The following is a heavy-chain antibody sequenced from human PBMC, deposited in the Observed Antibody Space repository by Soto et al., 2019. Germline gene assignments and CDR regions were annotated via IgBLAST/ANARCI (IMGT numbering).Heavy chain of an antibody. V-gene: IGHV3-7*01. J-gene: IGHJ4*02. CDR1: GFTFSSYW. CDR3: ARIAPRRVPAASLYFDY. Sequence: EVQLVESGGGLVQPGGSLRLSCAASGFTFSSYWMSWVRQAPGKGLEWVDNIKQDGSEKYYVDSVKGRFTISRDNAKNSLYLQMNSLRAEDTAVYYCARIAPRRVPAASLYFDYWGQGTLVTVSS. D-gene: IGHD2-2*01. CDR2: IKQDGSEK.